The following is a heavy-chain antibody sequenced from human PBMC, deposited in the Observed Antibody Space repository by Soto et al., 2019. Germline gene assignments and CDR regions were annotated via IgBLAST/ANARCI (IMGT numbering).Heavy chain of an antibody. J-gene: IGHJ1*01. CDR3: ARGLGRSTSWLPLEYFQH. Sequence: ASVKVSCKASGYTFTSYAMHWVRQAPGQRLEWMGWINAGNGNTKYSQKFQGRVTITRDTSASTAYMELSSLRSEDTALYYCARGLGRSTSWLPLEYFQHWGQGTLVTVSS. CDR2: INAGNGNT. CDR1: GYTFTSYA. D-gene: IGHD2-2*01. V-gene: IGHV1-3*01.